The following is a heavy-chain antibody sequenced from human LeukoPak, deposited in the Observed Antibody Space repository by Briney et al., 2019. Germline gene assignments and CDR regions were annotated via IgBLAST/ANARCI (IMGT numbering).Heavy chain of an antibody. D-gene: IGHD3-3*01. V-gene: IGHV3-23*01. CDR2: IGGSGGST. Sequence: GGSLRLSRAASGFTFSSYAMSWVRQAPGKGLEWVSAIGGSGGSTYYADSVKGRFTISRDNSKNTLYLQMNSLRAEDTAVYYCAKDNSDFWSGYYWGYWGQGTLVTVSS. CDR1: GFTFSSYA. CDR3: AKDNSDFWSGYYWGY. J-gene: IGHJ4*02.